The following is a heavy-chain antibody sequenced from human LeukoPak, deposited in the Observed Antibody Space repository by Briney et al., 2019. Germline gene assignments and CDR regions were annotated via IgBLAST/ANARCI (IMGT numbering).Heavy chain of an antibody. CDR3: VRSRGYSYGYSYYFDY. CDR2: IYPGDSET. V-gene: IGHV5-51*01. CDR1: GYSFTTYW. D-gene: IGHD5-18*01. Sequence: GESLKISCKGSGYSFTTYWIGWVRQMPGKGLEWMGIIYPGDSETRYSPSFQGQVTISADKSISTAYLQWSSLKASDTAMYYCVRSRGYSYGYSYYFDYWGQGTLVAVSS. J-gene: IGHJ4*02.